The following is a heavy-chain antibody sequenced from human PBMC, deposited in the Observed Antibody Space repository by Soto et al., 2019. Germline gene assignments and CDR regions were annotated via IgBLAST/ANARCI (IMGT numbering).Heavy chain of an antibody. V-gene: IGHV4-31*03. CDR2: IYYSGSS. CDR3: ASGSYGMDV. J-gene: IGHJ6*02. Sequence: QVQLQESGPGLVKPSQTLSLTCTVSGDSISSDGYYWSWMRQHPGKVLEWIAYIYYSGSSYYNPSLKSRVIISVDASKNQFSLKVSSVTAADTAVYYCASGSYGMDVWGQGTTVTVSS. CDR1: GDSISSDGYY.